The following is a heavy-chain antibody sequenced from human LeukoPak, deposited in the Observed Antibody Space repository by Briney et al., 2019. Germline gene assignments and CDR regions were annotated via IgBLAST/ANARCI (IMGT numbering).Heavy chain of an antibody. CDR1: GGSINSYY. D-gene: IGHD1-26*01. Sequence: SETLSLTCTVSGGSINSYYWSWLRQPPGKGLEWIGYIYYSGSTNYNPSLKSRVTISVDTSKNQFSLKLSSVTAADTAVYYCARILRPHYYYYYMDVWGKGTTVTVSS. J-gene: IGHJ6*03. V-gene: IGHV4-59*01. CDR2: IYYSGST. CDR3: ARILRPHYYYYYMDV.